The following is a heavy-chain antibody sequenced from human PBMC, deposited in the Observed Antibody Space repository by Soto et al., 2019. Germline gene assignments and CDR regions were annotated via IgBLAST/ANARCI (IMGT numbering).Heavy chain of an antibody. CDR1: GGSISSHY. D-gene: IGHD6-19*01. J-gene: IGHJ4*02. CDR2: IHYSGNT. V-gene: IGHV4-59*11. Sequence: SETLSLTCTVSGGSISSHYWNWIRQPPGKELEWIGNIHYSGNTNYNTSLKSRVTISVETSKNKFSLKLSSVTAVDTAVYYCVSHRNYIVVSGSFFDYWSQGTLVT. CDR3: VSHRNYIVVSGSFFDY.